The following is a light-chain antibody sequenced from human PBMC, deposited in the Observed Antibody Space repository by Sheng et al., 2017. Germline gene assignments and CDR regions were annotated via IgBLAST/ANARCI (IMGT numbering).Light chain of an antibody. V-gene: IGLV2-14*02. J-gene: IGLJ2*01. CDR2: EGS. Sequence: QSALTQPASVSGSPGQSITISCTGTSNDVGSYNLVSWYQQHPGKAPKLMIYEGSKRPSGVSNRFSGSKSGNTASLTISGLQAEDEADYYCTSYTTGSTLVFGGGTKVTVL. CDR1: SNDVGSYNL. CDR3: TSYTTGSTLV.